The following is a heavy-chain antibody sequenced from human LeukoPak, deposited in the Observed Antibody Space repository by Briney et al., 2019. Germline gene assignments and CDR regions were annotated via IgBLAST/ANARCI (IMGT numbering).Heavy chain of an antibody. CDR2: IRGSGDST. Sequence: GGSLTLSCVASAFTFSNYAMIWVRQAPGKGLEWVSAIRGSGDSTLYADSVKGRFTISRDNSKDTLYLQMNRLRGDDTAVYYCARDPNGDYFGAFDFLGQGTMVSVSS. CDR1: AFTFSNYA. J-gene: IGHJ3*01. D-gene: IGHD4-17*01. CDR3: ARDPNGDYFGAFDF. V-gene: IGHV3-23*01.